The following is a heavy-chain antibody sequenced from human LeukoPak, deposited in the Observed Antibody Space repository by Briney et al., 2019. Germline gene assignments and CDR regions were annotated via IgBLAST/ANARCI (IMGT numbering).Heavy chain of an antibody. CDR1: GYTLTELS. J-gene: IGHJ5*02. D-gene: IGHD2-21*02. V-gene: IGHV1-24*01. Sequence: ASVKVSCKVSGYTLTELSMQWVRQAPGKGLEWMGGFDPEDGETIYAQKFQGRVTMTEDTSTDTAYMELSSLRSEDTAVYYCATDGAYSGGDGYNNWFDHWGQGTLVTVSS. CDR2: FDPEDGET. CDR3: ATDGAYSGGDGYNNWFDH.